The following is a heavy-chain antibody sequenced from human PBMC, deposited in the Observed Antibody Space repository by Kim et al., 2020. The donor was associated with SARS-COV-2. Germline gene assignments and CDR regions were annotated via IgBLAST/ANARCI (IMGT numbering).Heavy chain of an antibody. CDR3: AIDKGNYYVTD. V-gene: IGHV3-23*03. CDR2: IHSGGSNI. CDR1: GFTFSSEA. Sequence: GGSLRLSCAASGFTFSSEAMSWVRQAPGKGLEWVSVIHSGGSNIHYADSVKGRFTISRDNSENTLYLQMNSLRAEDTAVYYCAIDKGNYYVTDWGQGTLVTVSS. D-gene: IGHD3-10*02. J-gene: IGHJ4*02.